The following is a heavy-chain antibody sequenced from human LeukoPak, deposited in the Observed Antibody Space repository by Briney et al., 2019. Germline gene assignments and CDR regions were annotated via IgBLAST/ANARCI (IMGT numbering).Heavy chain of an antibody. V-gene: IGHV1-46*01. Sequence: ASVKVSCKASGYTFTSYYMHWVRQAPGQGLEWMGIINPSGGSTSYAQKFQGRVTMTRDTSTSTVYMELSSLRSEDTAVYYCARRDVTYYYDSSGQKGRLGFDYWGQGTLVTVSS. CDR3: ARRDVTYYYDSSGQKGRLGFDY. D-gene: IGHD3-22*01. J-gene: IGHJ4*02. CDR2: INPSGGST. CDR1: GYTFTSYY.